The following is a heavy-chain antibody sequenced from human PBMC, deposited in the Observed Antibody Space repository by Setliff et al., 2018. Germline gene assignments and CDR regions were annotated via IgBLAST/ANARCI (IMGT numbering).Heavy chain of an antibody. V-gene: IGHV1-8*02. CDR1: GYTFTGYY. CDR2: INPNSGNT. D-gene: IGHD5-12*01. Sequence: ASVKVSCKASGYTFTGYYMHWVRQAPGQGLEWMGWINPNSGNTGYAQKFQGRVTMTRNTSISTAYMELSSLRSEDTAVYYCARSRLRSSLGVWGQGTTVTVSS. CDR3: ARSRLRSSLGV. J-gene: IGHJ6*02.